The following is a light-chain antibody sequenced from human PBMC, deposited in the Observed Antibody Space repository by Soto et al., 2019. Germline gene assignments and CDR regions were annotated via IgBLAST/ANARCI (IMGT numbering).Light chain of an antibody. Sequence: DIQMTQSPSSLSASVGDRVTITCRASRSISTYLNWYQQKPGKAPNLLIYGASSLQSGVPSRFSGSGSGTDFTLIISSLQPEDFATYYCQQCYSTPWTFGQGTKVDIK. CDR3: QQCYSTPWT. CDR2: GAS. J-gene: IGKJ1*01. CDR1: RSISTY. V-gene: IGKV1-39*01.